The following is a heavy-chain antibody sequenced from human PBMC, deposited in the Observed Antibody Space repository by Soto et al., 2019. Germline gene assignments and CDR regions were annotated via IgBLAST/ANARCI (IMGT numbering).Heavy chain of an antibody. J-gene: IGHJ1*01. CDR3: AKGVPGIAVAGTGYFQH. V-gene: IGHV3-23*01. D-gene: IGHD6-19*01. Sequence: GGSLRLSCTASGCTFSGYAMSWVRQDPGKGLEWVSGISGSGDSTYYADSVKGRFSISRDNSKNTLYLQMNSLRAEDTAVYYCAKGVPGIAVAGTGYFQHWGQGTLVTVSS. CDR2: ISGSGDST. CDR1: GCTFSGYA.